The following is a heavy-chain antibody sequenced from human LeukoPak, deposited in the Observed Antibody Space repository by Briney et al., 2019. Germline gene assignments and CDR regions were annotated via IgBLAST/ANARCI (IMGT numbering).Heavy chain of an antibody. V-gene: IGHV1-2*02. CDR1: GYTFSGYY. CDR3: ARDSNGWFDY. CDR2: INPDNGVT. D-gene: IGHD6-19*01. Sequence: ASDKVSCKASGYTFSGYYIHWVRQAPGQGLEWMGWINPDNGVTKYAKKFQGRVTMTRDTSINTAYMELSRLRSDDTAVYYCARDSNGWFDYWGQGTLVTVSS. J-gene: IGHJ5*01.